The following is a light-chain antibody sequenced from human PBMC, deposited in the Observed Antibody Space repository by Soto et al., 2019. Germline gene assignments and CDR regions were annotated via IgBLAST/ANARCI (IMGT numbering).Light chain of an antibody. CDR1: SSDVGGYNY. V-gene: IGLV2-14*03. CDR2: GVT. CDR3: SSYTTSNTRQIV. J-gene: IGLJ1*01. Sequence: QSALTQPASVSGSPGQSITISCTGTSSDVGGYNYVSWYQHHPGKAPKLIIYGVTNRPSGVSNPFSGSKSGNTASLTISGLQPEDEADYYRSSYTTSNTRQIVFGTGTKVTV.